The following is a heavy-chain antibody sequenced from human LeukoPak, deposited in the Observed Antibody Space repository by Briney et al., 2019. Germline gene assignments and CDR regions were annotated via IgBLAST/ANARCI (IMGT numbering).Heavy chain of an antibody. D-gene: IGHD4-17*01. V-gene: IGHV1-46*01. CDR2: INPSGGST. CDR3: ARDIPYGDPFDY. Sequence: ASVKVSCKASGYTFTSYGISWVRQAPGQGLEWMGIINPSGGSTSYAQKFQGRVTMTRDMSTSTVYMELSNLRSEDTAVYYCARDIPYGDPFDYWGQGTLVTVSS. J-gene: IGHJ4*02. CDR1: GYTFTSYG.